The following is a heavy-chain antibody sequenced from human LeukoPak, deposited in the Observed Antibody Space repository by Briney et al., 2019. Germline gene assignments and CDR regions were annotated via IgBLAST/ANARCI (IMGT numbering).Heavy chain of an antibody. CDR3: ARQYSSSNYYYYYGMDV. Sequence: SETLSLTCTVSGGSISSYYWSWIRQPPGTGLEWIGYIYYSGSTNYNPSLKSRVTISVDTSKNQFSLKLSSVTAADTAVYYCARQYSSSNYYYYYGMDVWGQGTTVTVSS. CDR1: GGSISSYY. V-gene: IGHV4-59*01. J-gene: IGHJ6*02. CDR2: IYYSGST. D-gene: IGHD6-6*01.